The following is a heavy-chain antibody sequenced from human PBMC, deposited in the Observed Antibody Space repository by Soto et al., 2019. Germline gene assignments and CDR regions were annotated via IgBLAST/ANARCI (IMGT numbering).Heavy chain of an antibody. J-gene: IGHJ6*02. CDR3: ARYILGSPPVRSYYYYYGMDV. CDR1: GYSFTSYW. Sequence: PGESLKISCKGSGYSFTSYWIGWVRQMPGKGLEWMGIIYPGDSDTRYSPSFQGQVTISADKSISTAYLQWSSLKASDTAMYYCARYILGSPPVRSYYYYYGMDVWGQGTTVTVSS. CDR2: IYPGDSDT. V-gene: IGHV5-51*01. D-gene: IGHD1-26*01.